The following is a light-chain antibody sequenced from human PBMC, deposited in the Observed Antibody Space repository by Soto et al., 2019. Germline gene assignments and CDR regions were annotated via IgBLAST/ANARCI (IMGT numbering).Light chain of an antibody. CDR2: AAS. Sequence: DIQMTQSPSSLSASVGDRVTITCRASQSISSYLNWYQQKPGKAPKLLIYAASSLQSGVPSRFSGSGSGTDFTLTITRLEPEDFAVYYCQQYVTSSPRTFGQLTKVDIK. CDR1: QSISSY. CDR3: QQYVTSSPRT. J-gene: IGKJ1*01. V-gene: IGKV1-39*01.